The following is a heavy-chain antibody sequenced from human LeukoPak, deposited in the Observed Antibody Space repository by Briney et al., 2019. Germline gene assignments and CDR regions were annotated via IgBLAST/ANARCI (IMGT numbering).Heavy chain of an antibody. V-gene: IGHV4-34*01. CDR2: INHSGST. Sequence: SETLSLTCAVYGGSFSGYYWSWIRQPPGKGLEWIGEINHSGSTNYNPSLKSRVTISVDTSKNQFSLKLSSVTAADTAVYYCARAPAGTLLYYYYYMDVWGKGNTVTVSS. D-gene: IGHD6-19*01. CDR1: GGSFSGYY. J-gene: IGHJ6*03. CDR3: ARAPAGTLLYYYYYMDV.